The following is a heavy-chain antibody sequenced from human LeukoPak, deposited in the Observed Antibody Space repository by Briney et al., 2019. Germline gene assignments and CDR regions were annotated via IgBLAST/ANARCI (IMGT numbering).Heavy chain of an antibody. CDR3: ARTYSSGWLHYFDY. D-gene: IGHD6-13*01. Sequence: GESLKISCKGFGYRFTNYWIGWVRQMPGKGLEWMGIIFPGDSDTRYSPSFQGQVTVSADKSIYTAYLQWSSLKASDTAIYYCARTYSSGWLHYFDYWGQGALVTVSS. CDR2: IFPGDSDT. V-gene: IGHV5-51*01. CDR1: GYRFTNYW. J-gene: IGHJ4*02.